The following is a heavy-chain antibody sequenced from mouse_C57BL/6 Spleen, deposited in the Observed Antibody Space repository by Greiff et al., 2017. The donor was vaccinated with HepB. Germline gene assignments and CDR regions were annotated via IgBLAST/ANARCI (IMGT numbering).Heavy chain of an antibody. CDR1: GYSITSDY. Sequence: EVQRVESGPGLAKPSQTLSLTCSVTGYSITSDYWNWIRKFPGNKLEYMGYISYSGSTYYNPSLKSRISITRDTSKNQYYLQLNSVTTEDTATYYCARYRYGSSYPYWYFDVWGTGTTVTVSS. CDR2: ISYSGST. J-gene: IGHJ1*03. CDR3: ARYRYGSSYPYWYFDV. D-gene: IGHD1-1*01. V-gene: IGHV3-8*01.